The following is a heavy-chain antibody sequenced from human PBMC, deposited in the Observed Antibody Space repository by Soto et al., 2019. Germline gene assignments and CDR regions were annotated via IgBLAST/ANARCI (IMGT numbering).Heavy chain of an antibody. V-gene: IGHV3-53*01. J-gene: IGHJ4*02. Sequence: EVPLVESGGGLIQPGGSLRLSCAASGFIVSNNYMSWVRQAPGKGLEWVSIIQNVGTTYYADSVKGRFTISRDNSKNTVYLQMNSLRAEDTAVYYCARGGALDCWGQGTLVTVSS. CDR3: ARGGALDC. CDR1: GFIVSNNY. CDR2: IQNVGTT. D-gene: IGHD3-16*01.